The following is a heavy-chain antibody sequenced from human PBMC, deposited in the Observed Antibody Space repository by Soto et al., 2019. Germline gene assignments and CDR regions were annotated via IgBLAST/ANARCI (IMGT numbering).Heavy chain of an antibody. CDR2: IKKSGTT. CDR1: GGSISSSRCH. CDR3: ARHGITGSYYDALDI. V-gene: IGHV4-39*01. Sequence: PSETLSLTCTVSGGSISSSRCHWGWIRQPPRKGLEWIASIKKSGTTFYKPSLKSQVNLSVDTSKKQITLKLSSLTAAESAVYYCARHGITGSYYDALDIWGQGTMVT. D-gene: IGHD1-26*01. J-gene: IGHJ3*02.